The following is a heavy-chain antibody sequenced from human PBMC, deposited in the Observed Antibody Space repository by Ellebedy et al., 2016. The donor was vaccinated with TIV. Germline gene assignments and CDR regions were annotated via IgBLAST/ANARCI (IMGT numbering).Heavy chain of an antibody. D-gene: IGHD3-22*01. Sequence: PGGSLRLSCVASGFTFSSYNMNWVRQAPGKGLEGVSSISSNGGLIEYASSVKGRFTVSRDNAQDSLSLQMNSLRVEDTGVYYCARAAIGLRASYFDYWGQGILVTVSS. V-gene: IGHV3-21*01. CDR2: ISSNGGLI. CDR3: ARAAIGLRASYFDY. J-gene: IGHJ4*02. CDR1: GFTFSSYN.